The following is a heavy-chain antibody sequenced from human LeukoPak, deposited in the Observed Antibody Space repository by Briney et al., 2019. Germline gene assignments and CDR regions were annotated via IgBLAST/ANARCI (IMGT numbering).Heavy chain of an antibody. D-gene: IGHD3-10*01. CDR2: ISGSGGST. Sequence: GGSLRLSCAASGFTFSSYGMSWVRQAPGKGLEWVSAISGSGGSTYYADPVKGRFTISRDNSKNTLYLQMNSLRAEDTAVYYCAKDLRPLYYYGSGSYSYFDYWGQGTLVTVSS. CDR1: GFTFSSYG. J-gene: IGHJ4*02. CDR3: AKDLRPLYYYGSGSYSYFDY. V-gene: IGHV3-23*01.